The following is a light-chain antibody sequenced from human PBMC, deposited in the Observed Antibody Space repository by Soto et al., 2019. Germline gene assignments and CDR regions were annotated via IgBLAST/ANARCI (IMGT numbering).Light chain of an antibody. Sequence: QSVLTQPPSASGTPGQRVTISCSGSTSNIGSNTVNWYQQLPRTAPKLLIYSNNERPSGVPDRFSGSKSGTSASLATSGLQSEDEADYYCSTWDDSLNGVVFGGGTKL. CDR1: TSNIGSNT. CDR2: SNN. J-gene: IGLJ3*02. CDR3: STWDDSLNGVV. V-gene: IGLV1-44*01.